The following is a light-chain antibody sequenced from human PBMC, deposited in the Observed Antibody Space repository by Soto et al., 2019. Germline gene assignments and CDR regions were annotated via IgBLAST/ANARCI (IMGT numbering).Light chain of an antibody. CDR2: EVT. Sequence: QSVLTQPPSASGSPGQSATISCAGSISDVGGYNHVSWYQQHPGKAPKLLIYEVTKRPSGVPARFSGSKSGNTASLTVSGLQGDDEADYYCSSYAGTNNVIFGGGTKVTVL. CDR3: SSYAGTNNVI. CDR1: ISDVGGYNH. V-gene: IGLV2-8*01. J-gene: IGLJ2*01.